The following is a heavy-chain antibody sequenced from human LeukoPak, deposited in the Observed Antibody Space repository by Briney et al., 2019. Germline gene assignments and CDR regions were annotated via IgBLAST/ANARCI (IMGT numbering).Heavy chain of an antibody. CDR1: VGSTSSSSYD. Sequence: SETLSLTCTVSVGSTSSSSYDWGWIRQPPGKGLEWIGSIYYSGSTYYNPSLKSRVTISVDTSKNQFSLKLCSVTAADTAVYYCASVRAVAGSYYFDYWGQGTLVTVSS. CDR3: ASVRAVAGSYYFDY. CDR2: IYYSGST. J-gene: IGHJ4*02. V-gene: IGHV4-39*01. D-gene: IGHD6-19*01.